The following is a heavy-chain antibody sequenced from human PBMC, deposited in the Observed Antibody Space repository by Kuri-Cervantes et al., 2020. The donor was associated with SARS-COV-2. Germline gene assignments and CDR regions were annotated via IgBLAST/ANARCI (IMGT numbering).Heavy chain of an antibody. CDR2: INSDGSST. CDR1: GFTFSNYW. CDR3: TAPSSTSCYFCAFDI. V-gene: IGHV3-74*01. Sequence: GESLKISCAASGFTFSNYWMHWVRQGPGKGLVWVSRINSDGSSTSYADSVKGRFTISRDNAKNTLYLQMNSLKTEDTAVYYCTAPSSTSCYFCAFDIWGQGTMVTVSS. D-gene: IGHD2-2*01. J-gene: IGHJ3*02.